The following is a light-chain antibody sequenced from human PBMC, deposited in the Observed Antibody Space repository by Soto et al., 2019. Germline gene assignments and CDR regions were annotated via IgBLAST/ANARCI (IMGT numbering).Light chain of an antibody. Sequence: EMVMTQSPATLSVSLGGRATLSCPASRSSASRSIGWYPQKPGQPPTLLLYAASKRATRIPDRFSGRRAGTDFTLTINRLEPEDSAVYYCQQYGSSPPDTVGQGTKVDIK. V-gene: IGKV3-20*01. CDR3: QQYGSSPPDT. CDR1: RSSASRS. J-gene: IGKJ2*01. CDR2: AAS.